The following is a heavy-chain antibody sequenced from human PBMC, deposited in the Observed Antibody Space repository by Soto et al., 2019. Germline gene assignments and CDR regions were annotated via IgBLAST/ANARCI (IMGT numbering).Heavy chain of an antibody. CDR1: GYTFTSYG. CDR2: ISAYNGNT. J-gene: IGHJ6*02. D-gene: IGHD2-2*01. Sequence: ASVKVSCKASGYTFTSYGISWVRQAPGQGLEWMGWISAYNGNTNYAQKLQGRVTMTTDTSTSTAYMELRSLRSDDTAVYYCAREFVLVPAAMSYYYYGMDVWGQGTTVTVSS. CDR3: AREFVLVPAAMSYYYYGMDV. V-gene: IGHV1-18*01.